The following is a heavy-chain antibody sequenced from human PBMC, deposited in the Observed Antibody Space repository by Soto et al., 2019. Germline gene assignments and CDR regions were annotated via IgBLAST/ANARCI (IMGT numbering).Heavy chain of an antibody. Sequence: EVQLVESGGGLVKPGGSLRLSCAASGFTFSSYSMNWVRQAPGKGLEWVSSISSSSSYIYYADSVKGRFTISRDNAKNSLYLQMNSLRAEDTAVYYCARDTYYYDSSGYYPDAFDIWGQGTMVTVFS. D-gene: IGHD3-22*01. V-gene: IGHV3-21*01. CDR3: ARDTYYYDSSGYYPDAFDI. CDR2: ISSSSSYI. J-gene: IGHJ3*02. CDR1: GFTFSSYS.